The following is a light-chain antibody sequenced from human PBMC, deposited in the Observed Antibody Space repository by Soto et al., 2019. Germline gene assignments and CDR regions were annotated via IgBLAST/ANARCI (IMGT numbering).Light chain of an antibody. Sequence: EIVLTQSPGTLSLSPGERATLSCRASQSVSSSYLAWYQQKPGQAPRLLIYGASSRATGIPDRFSGSGSGTDFTLTISRLDPEDFAVYYCQQYGSSPWTFGQGNKVEIK. J-gene: IGKJ1*01. CDR2: GAS. V-gene: IGKV3-20*01. CDR3: QQYGSSPWT. CDR1: QSVSSSY.